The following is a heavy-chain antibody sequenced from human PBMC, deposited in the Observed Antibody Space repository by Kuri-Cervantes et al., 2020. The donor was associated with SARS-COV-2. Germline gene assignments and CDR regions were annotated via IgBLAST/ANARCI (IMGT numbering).Heavy chain of an antibody. CDR1: GFTFSSYS. Sequence: GGSLTLSCAAYGFTFSSYSMSWVRQAPGKGLEWVSSISSSSSYIYYADSVKGRFTISRDNAKNSLYLQMNSLGAEDTAVYYCARDSEVVVAPSAFDIWGQGTMVTVSS. J-gene: IGHJ3*02. V-gene: IGHV3-21*01. CDR3: ARDSEVVVAPSAFDI. CDR2: ISSSSSYI. D-gene: IGHD2-15*01.